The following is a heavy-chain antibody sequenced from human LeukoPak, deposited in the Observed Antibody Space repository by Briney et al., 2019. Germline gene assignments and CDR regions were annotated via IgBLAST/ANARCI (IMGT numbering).Heavy chain of an antibody. V-gene: IGHV3-20*04. CDR2: INWNGGST. D-gene: IGHD6-19*01. Sequence: GGSLRLSCAASGFTFDDYGMSWVRQAPGKGLEWVSGINWNGGSTGYADSVKGRFTISRDNAKNSLYLQMNSLRAEDTALYYCARIYSSGWYPHRYFDLWGRGTLVTVSS. J-gene: IGHJ2*01. CDR1: GFTFDDYG. CDR3: ARIYSSGWYPHRYFDL.